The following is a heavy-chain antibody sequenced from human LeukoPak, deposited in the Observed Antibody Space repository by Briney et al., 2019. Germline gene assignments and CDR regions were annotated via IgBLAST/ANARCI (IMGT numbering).Heavy chain of an antibody. J-gene: IGHJ5*01. CDR3: ARDREFCDSNCYSGWFDS. Sequence: GASVKVSCKASGYTFTDYLIHWVRQAPGQGPEWMGRINPNSGGTRYAQKFQGRVIMTRDTSITTLYMELSSLRSDDTAVYYCARDREFCDSNCYSGWFDSWGQGTLVTVSS. D-gene: IGHD3-22*01. CDR1: GYTFTDYL. V-gene: IGHV1-2*06. CDR2: INPNSGGT.